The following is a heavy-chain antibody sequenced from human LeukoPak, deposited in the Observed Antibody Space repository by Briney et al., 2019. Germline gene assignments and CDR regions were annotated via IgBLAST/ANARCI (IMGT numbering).Heavy chain of an antibody. CDR1: SGSFSGYY. CDR2: INHSVGT. J-gene: IGHJ4*02. Sequence: SETLSLTCSVYSGSFSGYYWSWIRQPPGKGLEWIGEINHSVGTNYNPSLKSRVTMSLDTSKNQFSLKLSSVTAADTAVYYCASSTRWGDYFDYWGQGTLVTVSS. CDR3: ASSTRWGDYFDY. V-gene: IGHV4-34*01. D-gene: IGHD3-16*01.